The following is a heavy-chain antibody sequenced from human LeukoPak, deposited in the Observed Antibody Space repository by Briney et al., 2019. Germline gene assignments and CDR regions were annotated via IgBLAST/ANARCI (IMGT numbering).Heavy chain of an antibody. D-gene: IGHD2-15*01. CDR3: ARGPSYLGYCSGGSCQQRIRKYYFDY. V-gene: IGHV1-2*02. Sequence: ASVKVSCKASGYTFTGYYMHWVRQAPGQGLEWMGWINPNSGGTNYAQKFQGRVTMTRDTSISTAYMELSRLRSDDTAVYYCARGPSYLGYCSGGSCQQRIRKYYFDYWGQGTLVTVSS. CDR2: INPNSGGT. CDR1: GYTFTGYY. J-gene: IGHJ4*02.